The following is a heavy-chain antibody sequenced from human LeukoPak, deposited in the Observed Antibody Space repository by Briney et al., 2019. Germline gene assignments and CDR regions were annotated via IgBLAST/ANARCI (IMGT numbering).Heavy chain of an antibody. CDR1: GDSVFSSSVA. D-gene: IGHD2-15*01. J-gene: IGHJ4*02. CDR3: AREGSKGRSYFDY. Sequence: SQTLSLTCAISGDSVFSSSVAWTWIRQSPSGGLEWLGRTYYRSKWYNDYAVSVKSRITINPDTSKNQFSLQLNSVTPEDTAVYYCAREGSKGRSYFDYWGQGTLVAVSS. CDR2: TYYRSKWYN. V-gene: IGHV6-1*01.